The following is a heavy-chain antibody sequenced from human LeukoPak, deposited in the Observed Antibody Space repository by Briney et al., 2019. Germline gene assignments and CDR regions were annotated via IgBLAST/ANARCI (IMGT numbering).Heavy chain of an antibody. CDR3: ARDRGPRTGFMVREAYDY. CDR1: GFTFSDYW. V-gene: IGHV3-74*01. Sequence: GGSLRLSCAASGFTFSDYWIHWVRQAPGKGLVWISRINADGSITNYADSVKGRFSISRDNAKNTLYLQMSSLRAEDTAVYYCARDRGPRTGFMVREAYDYWGQGTLVTVSS. D-gene: IGHD3-10*01. J-gene: IGHJ4*02. CDR2: INADGSIT.